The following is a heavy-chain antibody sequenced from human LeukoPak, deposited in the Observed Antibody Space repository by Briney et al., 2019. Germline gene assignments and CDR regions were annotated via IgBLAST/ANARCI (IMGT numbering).Heavy chain of an antibody. V-gene: IGHV4-39*01. J-gene: IGHJ3*02. D-gene: IGHD3-22*01. CDR1: GGSISSYY. CDR2: IYYSGGT. Sequence: KASETLSLTCTVSGGSISSYYWGWIRQPPGKGLEWIGSIYYSGGTSYNPSLKSRVTISVDTSKNQFSLKLSSVTAADTAVYYCARISSITMIVVERFDAFDIWGQGTMVTVSS. CDR3: ARISSITMIVVERFDAFDI.